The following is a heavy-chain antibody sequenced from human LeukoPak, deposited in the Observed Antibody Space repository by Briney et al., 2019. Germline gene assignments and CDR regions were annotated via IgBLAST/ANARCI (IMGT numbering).Heavy chain of an antibody. J-gene: IGHJ6*03. CDR1: GFTFTTSA. CDR3: AKAPLGSCTGARCYSLDA. Sequence: PGGSLRLSCVASGFTFTTSAMSWVRPTPWMGLEWVSAISGSDPGTYHADSVKGRFTISRDNSKNTLYLQMNNLRAEDTAIYFCAKAPLGSCTGARCYSLDAWGKGTTVSVSS. CDR2: ISGSDPGT. D-gene: IGHD2-8*02. V-gene: IGHV3-23*01.